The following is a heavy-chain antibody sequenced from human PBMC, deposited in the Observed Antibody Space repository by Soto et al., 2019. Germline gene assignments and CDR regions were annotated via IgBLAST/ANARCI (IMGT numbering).Heavy chain of an antibody. CDR3: ARGVGGYSYGGLDS. CDR1: GGSFSDHY. J-gene: IGHJ5*01. CDR2: INDSGST. V-gene: IGHV4-34*01. Sequence: QVQLQQWGAGLLKPSETLSLTCAVYGGSFSDHYWSWIRQTPGKGREWIGEINDSGSTNYNPSFKSRATISVDTSKNQFSLYLSSVTAADTAVIYCARGVGGYSYGGLDSWGQGTLVTVSA. D-gene: IGHD5-18*01.